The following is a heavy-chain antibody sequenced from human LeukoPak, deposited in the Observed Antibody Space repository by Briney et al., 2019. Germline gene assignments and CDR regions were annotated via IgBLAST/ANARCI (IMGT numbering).Heavy chain of an antibody. Sequence: SETLSLTCTVSGGSISSYYWSWIRQPPGKGLEWIGYIYYSGSTNYNPSLKSRVTISVDTSKNQFPLKLSSVTAADTAVYYCARSPREGLFAFDIWGQGTMVTVSS. CDR3: ARSPREGLFAFDI. V-gene: IGHV4-59*01. CDR2: IYYSGST. CDR1: GGSISSYY. J-gene: IGHJ3*02. D-gene: IGHD3-10*02.